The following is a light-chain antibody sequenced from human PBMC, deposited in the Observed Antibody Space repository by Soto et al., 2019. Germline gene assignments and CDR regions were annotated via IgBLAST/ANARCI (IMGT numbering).Light chain of an antibody. CDR2: DVS. V-gene: IGLV2-14*01. CDR1: SSDVGGNH. CDR3: SSHTISSRYV. Sequence: QSVLAQPASVSGSPGQSITISCTGTSSDVGGNHVSWYQQYPGKAPRLIIYDVSNRPSGISNRFSGSKSDNTASLTISGLQADDEADYYCSSHTISSRYVFGSGTKLTVL. J-gene: IGLJ1*01.